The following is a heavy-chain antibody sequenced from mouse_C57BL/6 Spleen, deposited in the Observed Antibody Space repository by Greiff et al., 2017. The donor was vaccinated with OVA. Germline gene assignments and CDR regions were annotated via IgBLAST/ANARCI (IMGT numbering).Heavy chain of an antibody. V-gene: IGHV2-2*01. J-gene: IGHJ1*03. CDR2: IWSGGST. CDR1: GFSLTSYG. D-gene: IGHD1-1*01. CDR3: ARSHGSSYVGWYFDV. Sequence: VQGVESGPGLVQPSQSLSITCTVSGFSLTSYGVHWVRQSPGKGLEWLGVIWSGGSTDYNAAFISRLSISKDNSKSQVFFKMNSLQADDTAIYYCARSHGSSYVGWYFDVWGTGTTVTVSS.